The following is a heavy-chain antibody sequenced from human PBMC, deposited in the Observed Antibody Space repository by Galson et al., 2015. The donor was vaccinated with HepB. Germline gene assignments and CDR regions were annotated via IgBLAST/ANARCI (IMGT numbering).Heavy chain of an antibody. CDR2: IYYSGST. V-gene: IGHV4-39*01. CDR3: ATGIAARYYYFDY. J-gene: IGHJ4*02. D-gene: IGHD6-6*01. CDR1: GGSISSSSYY. Sequence: SETLSLTCTVPGGSISSSSYYWGWIRQPPGKGLEWIGSIYYSGSTYYNPSLKSRVTISVDTSKNQFSLKLSSVTAADTAVYYCATGIAARYYYFDYWGQGTLVTVSS.